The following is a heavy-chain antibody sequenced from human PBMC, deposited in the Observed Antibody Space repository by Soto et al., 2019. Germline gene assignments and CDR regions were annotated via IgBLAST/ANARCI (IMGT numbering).Heavy chain of an antibody. J-gene: IGHJ4*02. CDR3: AKSRYSDSSGDFYDY. V-gene: IGHV3-23*01. D-gene: IGHD3-22*01. CDR2: ISANDVGT. Sequence: EVQLLESGGGVVQPGGSLRLSCEASGFTLRNYAMTWIRQAPGKGLDWVSLISANDVGTYYAESVKTRFTISTDQSRNTVYLQMDSLRADDPAIYYCAKSRYSDSSGDFYDYWGQGTLVTVSS. CDR1: GFTLRNYA.